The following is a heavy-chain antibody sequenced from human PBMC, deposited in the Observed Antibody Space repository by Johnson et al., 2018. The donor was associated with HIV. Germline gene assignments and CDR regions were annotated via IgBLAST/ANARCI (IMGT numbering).Heavy chain of an antibody. J-gene: IGHJ3*02. V-gene: IGHV3-33*08. CDR3: ARSKDCSGGSCPDGFDI. Sequence: VQLVESGGGVVRPGGSLRVSCAASGFTFSSYAMHWVRQAPGKGLEWVAVIWYDGSNKYYADSVKGRFTISRDNSNNTLYLQMDSLRAEDTAVYYCARSKDCSGGSCPDGFDIWGQGTMVIVS. CDR1: GFTFSSYA. CDR2: IWYDGSNK. D-gene: IGHD2-15*01.